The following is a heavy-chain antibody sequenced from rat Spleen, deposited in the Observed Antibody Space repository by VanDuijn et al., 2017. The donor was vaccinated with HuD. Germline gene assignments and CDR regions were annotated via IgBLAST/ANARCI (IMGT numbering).Heavy chain of an antibody. CDR1: GFTFNDYW. D-gene: IGHD4-3*01. V-gene: IGHV5-31*01. J-gene: IGHJ4*01. CDR2: ISNTGGTT. Sequence: EVQLVESGGGLVQPGRSLKLSCVASGFTFNDYWMTWIRQAPGKGLEWVASISNTGGTTYYPDSMKGRFTISRDNTKNTLYLQMNSLRSEDTATYYCARHNSGYGVMDAWGQGASVTVSS. CDR3: ARHNSGYGVMDA.